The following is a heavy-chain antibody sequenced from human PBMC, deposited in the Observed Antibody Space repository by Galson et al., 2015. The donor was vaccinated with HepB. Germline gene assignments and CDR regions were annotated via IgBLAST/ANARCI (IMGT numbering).Heavy chain of an antibody. Sequence: TLSLTCTVSGGSISSGGYYWSWVRQHPGKGLEWIGYIYYSGSTYYNPSLKSRVTISVDTSKNQFSLKLSSVTAADTAVYYCARDYYYCSSTSCYSGWFDPWGQGTLVTVSS. CDR2: IYYSGST. J-gene: IGHJ5*02. CDR1: GGSISSGGYY. V-gene: IGHV4-31*03. D-gene: IGHD2-2*01. CDR3: ARDYYYCSSTSCYSGWFDP.